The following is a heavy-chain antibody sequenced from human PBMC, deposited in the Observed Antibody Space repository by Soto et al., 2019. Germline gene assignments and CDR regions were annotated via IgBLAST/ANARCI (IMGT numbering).Heavy chain of an antibody. V-gene: IGHV4-39*01. J-gene: IGHJ6*03. CDR2: IYYSGST. Sequence: PGGSLRLSCAASGFTFSSYAMSWVRQAPGKGLEWIGSIYYSGSTYYNPSLKSRVTISVDTSKNQFSLKLSSVTAADTAVYYCARLPTYDFWSGYYYYMDVWGKGTTVTVSS. CDR3: ARLPTYDFWSGYYYYMDV. D-gene: IGHD3-3*01. CDR1: GFTFSSYA.